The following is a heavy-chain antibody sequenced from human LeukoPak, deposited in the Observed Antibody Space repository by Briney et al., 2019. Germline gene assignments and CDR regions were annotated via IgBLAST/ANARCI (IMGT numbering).Heavy chain of an antibody. CDR1: GGSISSYY. CDR3: ARSGVYSGYDFAY. Sequence: SETLSLTCTVSGGSISSYYWSWIRQPPGKGLEWIWYIYYSGSTNYTPSLKSRVTISVDTSKNQFSLKLSSVTAADTAVYYCARSGVYSGYDFAYWGQGTLVTVSS. J-gene: IGHJ4*02. D-gene: IGHD5-12*01. V-gene: IGHV4-59*08. CDR2: IYYSGST.